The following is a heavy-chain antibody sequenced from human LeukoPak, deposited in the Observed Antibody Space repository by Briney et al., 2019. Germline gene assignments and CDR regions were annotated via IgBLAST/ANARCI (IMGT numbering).Heavy chain of an antibody. V-gene: IGHV3-48*01. J-gene: IGHJ4*02. Sequence: PGGSLRLSCAASGFTFSSYSMNWVRQAPGKGLEWVSYISSSSSTIYYADSVKGRFTISRDNSKNTLYLQMNSLRAEDTAVYYCAKDPTTTVTTNEGLWGQGTLVTVSS. D-gene: IGHD4-17*01. CDR2: ISSSSSTI. CDR1: GFTFSSYS. CDR3: AKDPTTTVTTNEGL.